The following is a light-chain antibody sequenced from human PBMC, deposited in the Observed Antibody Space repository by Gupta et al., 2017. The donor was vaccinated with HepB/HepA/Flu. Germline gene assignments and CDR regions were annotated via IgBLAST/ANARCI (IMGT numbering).Light chain of an antibody. J-gene: IGKJ5*01. CDR2: WAS. CDR1: QSVLSSSNNKNY. CDR3: QQDDCGPFT. Sequence: DIVMTQSPLSLGVSLGERATINCKSSQSVLSSSNNKNYLAWFQQKPGQPPKMIIYWASTRGSGVPDRFSGSGSGTDFTLTISSLQAEDVAVYYCQQDDCGPFTFGQGTQVEIK. V-gene: IGKV4-1*01.